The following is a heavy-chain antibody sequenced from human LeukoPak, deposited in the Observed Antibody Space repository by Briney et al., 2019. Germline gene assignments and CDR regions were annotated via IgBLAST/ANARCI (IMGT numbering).Heavy chain of an antibody. V-gene: IGHV3-9*01. CDR1: GFTFDDYA. CDR2: ISWNSGSI. Sequence: PGGSLRLSCAASGFTFDDYAMHWVRQAPGKGLEWVSGISWNSGSIGYADSVKGRFTISRDNAKNSLYLQMNSLRAEDTALYYCAKDNPLPLSGGYYSYGMDVWGQGTTVTVSS. D-gene: IGHD3-16*01. J-gene: IGHJ6*02. CDR3: AKDNPLPLSGGYYSYGMDV.